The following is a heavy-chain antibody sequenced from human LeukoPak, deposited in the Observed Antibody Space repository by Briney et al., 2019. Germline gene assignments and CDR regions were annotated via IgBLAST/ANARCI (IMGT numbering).Heavy chain of an antibody. D-gene: IGHD1-1*01. CDR1: GFTFSNLW. CDR2: IHPEGNEK. V-gene: IGHV3-7*04. Sequence: PGGSLRHSCAVSGFTFSNLWMSWVRQAPGRGLEWVANIHPEGNEKYHVESVKGRFTISRDNAKNLLFLQMNGLRVEDTAVYYCARGDDFSGDHWGQGTLVTVSS. J-gene: IGHJ4*02. CDR3: ARGDDFSGDH.